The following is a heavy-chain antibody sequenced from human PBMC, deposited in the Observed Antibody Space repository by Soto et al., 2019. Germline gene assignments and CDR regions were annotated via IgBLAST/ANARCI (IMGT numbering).Heavy chain of an antibody. CDR3: ARRAEANGWNGFGADKYYFDF. CDR1: GYTFTSYD. D-gene: IGHD1-1*01. J-gene: IGHJ4*02. CDR2: MNPNTGNS. V-gene: IGHV1-8*01. Sequence: ASVKVSCKASGYTFTSYDIYWVRQATGQGLEWMGWMNPNTGNSGYAQKFQGRVTVTSDTSINTVHMELSSLRSEDTAVYYCARRAEANGWNGFGADKYYFDFWGQGTLVTVSS.